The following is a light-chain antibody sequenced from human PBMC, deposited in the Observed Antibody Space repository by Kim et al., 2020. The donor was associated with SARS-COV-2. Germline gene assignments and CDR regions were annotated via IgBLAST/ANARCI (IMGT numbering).Light chain of an antibody. V-gene: IGKV3-15*01. CDR2: GAS. J-gene: IGKJ5*01. CDR3: QQYSNWPSIT. CDR1: QSVSSK. Sequence: SPGERATPSCRASQSVSSKLAWYQQKPGQAPRLLIYGASTRATGIPARLSGSGSGTEFTLTISSLQSEDFAVYYCQQYSNWPSITFGQGTRVEIK.